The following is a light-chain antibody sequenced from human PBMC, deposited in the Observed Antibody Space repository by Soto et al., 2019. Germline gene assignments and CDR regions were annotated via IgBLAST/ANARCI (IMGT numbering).Light chain of an antibody. Sequence: QSVLTQPPSVSAAPGQKVTISCSRSGSNIGNNYVSWYQHLPGTAPKLLIYEDNKRPSGIPDRFSGSKSATSATLGITQLQTGDEADYYCVSWDNSLSAEVFGGGTKLTVL. V-gene: IGLV1-51*02. CDR2: EDN. CDR3: VSWDNSLSAEV. CDR1: GSNIGNNY. J-gene: IGLJ3*02.